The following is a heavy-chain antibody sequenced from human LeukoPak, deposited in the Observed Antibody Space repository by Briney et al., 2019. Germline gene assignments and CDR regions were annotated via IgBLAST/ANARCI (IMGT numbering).Heavy chain of an antibody. Sequence: KPSETLSLTCAVYGGSFSGYYWSWIRQPPGKGLEWIGEINHSGSTNYNPSLKSRVTISVDTSKNQFSLKLSSVTAADTAVYYCARRGRDGYNLIHLPRSRSARGVYFDYWGQGTLVTVSS. CDR3: ARRGRDGYNLIHLPRSRSARGVYFDY. CDR1: GGSFSGYY. D-gene: IGHD5-24*01. V-gene: IGHV4-34*01. CDR2: INHSGST. J-gene: IGHJ4*02.